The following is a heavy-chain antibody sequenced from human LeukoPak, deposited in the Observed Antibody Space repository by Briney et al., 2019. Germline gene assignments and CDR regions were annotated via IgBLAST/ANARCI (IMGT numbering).Heavy chain of an antibody. CDR1: GGSISSYY. Sequence: SETLSLTCTVSGGSISSYYWSWIRQPPGKGLEWIGYIYYSGSTNYNPSLKSRVTISVDTSKNQFSLKLSSVTAADTAVYYCARTLRWYPYYFDYWGQGTLVTVSS. J-gene: IGHJ4*02. D-gene: IGHD4-23*01. CDR2: IYYSGST. CDR3: ARTLRWYPYYFDY. V-gene: IGHV4-59*01.